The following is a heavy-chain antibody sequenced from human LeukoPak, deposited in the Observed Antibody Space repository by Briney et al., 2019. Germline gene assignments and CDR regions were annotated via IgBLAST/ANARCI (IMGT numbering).Heavy chain of an antibody. D-gene: IGHD3-22*01. CDR3: AAHSSGYLGRFDP. V-gene: IGHV3-33*01. CDR1: GFTFRNYG. CDR2: IWFDGSNK. Sequence: GGSLRLSCAASGFTFRNYGMHWVRQAPGKGLEWVAVIWFDGSNKYYEDSVKGRFTISRDNSKNTLYLQMNSLRAEDTAVYYCAAHSSGYLGRFDPWGQGTLV. J-gene: IGHJ5*02.